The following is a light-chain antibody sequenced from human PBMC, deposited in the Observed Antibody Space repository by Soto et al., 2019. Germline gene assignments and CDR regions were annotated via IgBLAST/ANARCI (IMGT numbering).Light chain of an antibody. CDR2: KAS. Sequence: DIQMTQSPSTVSGSVGDRVTITCRASQTISSWLAWYQQKPGKAPKLLIYKASTLKSGVPSRFSGSGSGTDFTLTISCLQSEDFATYYCLQDFNYPITFGQGTRLE. CDR3: LQDFNYPIT. CDR1: QTISSW. V-gene: IGKV1-5*03. J-gene: IGKJ5*01.